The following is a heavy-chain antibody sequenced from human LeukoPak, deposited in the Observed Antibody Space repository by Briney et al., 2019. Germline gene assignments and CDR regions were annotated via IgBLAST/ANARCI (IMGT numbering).Heavy chain of an antibody. CDR2: ISGSGGST. Sequence: GSLRLSCAASGINLNSYAMSWVRQAPGKGLEWVSAISGSGGSTYYADSVKGRFTISRDNSKNTLYLQMNSLRAEDTAVYYCARDLVYIAAAGNGGVFDYWGQGTLVTVSS. CDR3: ARDLVYIAAAGNGGVFDY. D-gene: IGHD6-13*01. J-gene: IGHJ4*02. V-gene: IGHV3-23*01. CDR1: GINLNSYA.